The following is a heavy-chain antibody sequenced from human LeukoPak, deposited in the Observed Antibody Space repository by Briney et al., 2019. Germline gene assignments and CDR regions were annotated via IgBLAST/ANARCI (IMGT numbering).Heavy chain of an antibody. CDR1: GFTFNNYG. CDR3: ARDEYLDGFDY. CDR2: ISSGGDNT. J-gene: IGHJ4*02. V-gene: IGHV3-23*01. Sequence: GGSLRLSCAASGFTFNNYGMSWVRQAPGKGLEWVSGISSGGDNTDYADSVKGRFTISRDNSKNTLFLQMNSLRAEDTAVYYCARDEYLDGFDYWGQGTLVTVSS. D-gene: IGHD2/OR15-2a*01.